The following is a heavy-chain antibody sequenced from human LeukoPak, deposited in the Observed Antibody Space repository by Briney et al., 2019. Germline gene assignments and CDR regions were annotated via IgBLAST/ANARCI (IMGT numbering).Heavy chain of an antibody. CDR2: IYYSGST. V-gene: IGHV4-31*03. J-gene: IGHJ4*02. Sequence: TLSLTCTVSGGSISSGGYYWSWIRQHPGKGLEWIGYIYYSGSTYYNPSLKSRVAISVDTSKNQFSLKLSSVTAADTAVYYCARRSSFTYYFDSWGQGTLVTVSS. CDR1: GGSISSGGYY. CDR3: ARRSSFTYYFDS.